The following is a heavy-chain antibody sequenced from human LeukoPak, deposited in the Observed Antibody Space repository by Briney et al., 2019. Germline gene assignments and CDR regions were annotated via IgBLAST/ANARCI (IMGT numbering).Heavy chain of an antibody. J-gene: IGHJ4*02. Sequence: GGSLRLSCAASGFTFSSYGMYWVRQAPGKGLEWVAVIWYDGSNKYYADSVKGRFTISRGNSKNTLYLQMNSLRAEDTAVYYCARATPKRGYSGYDRGYFDYWGQGTLVTVSS. CDR3: ARATPKRGYSGYDRGYFDY. D-gene: IGHD5-12*01. CDR1: GFTFSSYG. V-gene: IGHV3-33*01. CDR2: IWYDGSNK.